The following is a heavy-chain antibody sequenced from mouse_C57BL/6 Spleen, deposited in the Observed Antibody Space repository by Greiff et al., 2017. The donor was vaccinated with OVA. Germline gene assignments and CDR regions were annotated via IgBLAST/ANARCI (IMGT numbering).Heavy chain of an antibody. J-gene: IGHJ3*01. CDR3: TRYDYRNAS. V-gene: IGHV1-5*01. Sequence: VQLQQSGTVLARPGASVKMSCKTSGYTFTSYWMHWVKQRPGQGLEWIGAIYPGNSDTSYNQKFKGKAKLTAVTSASTAYMELSSLTNEDSAVYYCTRYDYRNASWGQGTLVTVSA. D-gene: IGHD2-14*01. CDR2: IYPGNSDT. CDR1: GYTFTSYW.